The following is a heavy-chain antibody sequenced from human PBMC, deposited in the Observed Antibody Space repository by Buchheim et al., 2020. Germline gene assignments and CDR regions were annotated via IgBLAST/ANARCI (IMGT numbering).Heavy chain of an antibody. CDR3: AKDGYYGSGTYYYYYNMDV. CDR1: GFTFSSYG. CDR2: ISYDGSNK. Sequence: QVQLVESGGGVVQPGRSLRLSCAASGFTFSSYGIHWVRQAPGKGLEWVAVISYDGSNKYYADSVKGRFTIYRDNSKNKLYLQMNSLRAEDTAVYYCAKDGYYGSGTYYYYYNMDVWGQGTT. V-gene: IGHV3-30*18. D-gene: IGHD3-10*01. J-gene: IGHJ6*02.